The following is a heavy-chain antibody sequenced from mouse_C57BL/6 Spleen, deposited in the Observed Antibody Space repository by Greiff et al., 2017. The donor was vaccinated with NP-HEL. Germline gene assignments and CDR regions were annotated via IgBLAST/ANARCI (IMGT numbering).Heavy chain of an antibody. Sequence: VQLKESGGDLVKPGGSLKLSCAASGFTFSSYGMSWVRQTPDKRLEWVATISSGGSYTYYPDSVKGRFTISRDNAKNTLYLQMSSLKSEDTAMYYCARHDYYGSSYDWYFDVWGTGTTVTVSS. CDR2: ISSGGSYT. D-gene: IGHD1-1*01. CDR3: ARHDYYGSSYDWYFDV. CDR1: GFTFSSYG. J-gene: IGHJ1*03. V-gene: IGHV5-6*01.